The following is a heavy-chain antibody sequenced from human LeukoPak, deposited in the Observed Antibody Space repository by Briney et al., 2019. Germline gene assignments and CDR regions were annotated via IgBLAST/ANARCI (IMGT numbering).Heavy chain of an antibody. CDR1: GGSISSYY. J-gene: IGHJ4*02. D-gene: IGHD6-13*01. Sequence: SETLSLTCTVSGGSISSYYWSWIRQPPGKGLEWIGEINHSGSTNYNPSLKSRVTISVDTSKNQFSLKLSSVTAADTAVYYCARASSKYSSSWPPGYWGQGTLVTVSS. CDR3: ARASSKYSSSWPPGY. V-gene: IGHV4-34*01. CDR2: INHSGST.